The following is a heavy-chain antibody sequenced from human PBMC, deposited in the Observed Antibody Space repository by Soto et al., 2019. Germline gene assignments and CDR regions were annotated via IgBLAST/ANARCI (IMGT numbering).Heavy chain of an antibody. CDR3: ASYLGYCSGGSCYTRKTLPLGPFDY. D-gene: IGHD2-15*01. V-gene: IGHV3-30-3*01. CDR2: ISYDGSNK. CDR1: GFTFSSYA. J-gene: IGHJ4*02. Sequence: GGSLRLSCAASGFTFSSYAMHWVRQAPGKGLEWVAVISYDGSNKYYADSVKGRFTISRDNSKNTLYLQMNSLRAEDTAVYYCASYLGYCSGGSCYTRKTLPLGPFDYWGQGTLVTVSS.